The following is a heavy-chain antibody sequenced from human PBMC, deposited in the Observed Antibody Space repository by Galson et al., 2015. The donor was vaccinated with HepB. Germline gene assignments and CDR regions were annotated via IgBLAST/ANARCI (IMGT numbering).Heavy chain of an antibody. J-gene: IGHJ5*02. Sequence: SLRLSCAASGFTFSSYGMHWVRQAPGKGLEWVAVIWYDGSNKYYADSVKGRFTISRDNSKNTLYLQMNSLRAEDTAVYYCARSHRDYGDYVCWFDPWGQGTLVTVSS. CDR1: GFTFSSYG. CDR3: ARSHRDYGDYVCWFDP. V-gene: IGHV3-33*01. CDR2: IWYDGSNK. D-gene: IGHD4-17*01.